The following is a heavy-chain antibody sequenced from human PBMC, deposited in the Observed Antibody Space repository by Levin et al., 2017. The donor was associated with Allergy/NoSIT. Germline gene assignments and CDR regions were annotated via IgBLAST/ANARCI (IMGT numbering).Heavy chain of an antibody. CDR2: ISGSGGST. CDR3: AKNDFWSGQGPNDY. J-gene: IGHJ4*02. CDR1: GFTFSSYA. Sequence: GGSLRLSCAASGFTFSSYAMSWVRQAPGKGLEWVSAISGSGGSTYYADSVKGRFTISRDNSKNTLYLQMNSLRAEDTAVYYCAKNDFWSGQGPNDYWGQGTLVTVSS. D-gene: IGHD3-3*01. V-gene: IGHV3-23*01.